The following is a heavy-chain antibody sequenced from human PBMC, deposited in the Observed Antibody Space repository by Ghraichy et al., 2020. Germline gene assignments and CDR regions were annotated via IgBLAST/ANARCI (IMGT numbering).Heavy chain of an antibody. V-gene: IGHV3-53*01. D-gene: IGHD1-26*01. J-gene: IGHJ3*02. Sequence: GGSLRLSCAASGFTVSSNYMSWVRQAPGKGLEWVSVIYSGGSTYYADSVKGRFTISRDNSKNTLYLQRNSLRAVDTAVYYCARTGEWELPGAFDIWGQGTMVTVSS. CDR2: IYSGGST. CDR3: ARTGEWELPGAFDI. CDR1: GFTVSSNY.